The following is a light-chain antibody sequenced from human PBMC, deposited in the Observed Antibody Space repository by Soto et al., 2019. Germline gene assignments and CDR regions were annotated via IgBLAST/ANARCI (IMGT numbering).Light chain of an antibody. V-gene: IGKV1-5*03. Sequence: DIQMTQSPSTLSASVGDRVTITCRASQSISSLLAWYQQKPGKAPKLLIYKTSSLQSGVPSRFIGSGSGTEFTLIISSLQPDDFATYYCQQYENFSPFGGGTKVEIK. CDR1: QSISSL. CDR3: QQYENFSP. J-gene: IGKJ4*02. CDR2: KTS.